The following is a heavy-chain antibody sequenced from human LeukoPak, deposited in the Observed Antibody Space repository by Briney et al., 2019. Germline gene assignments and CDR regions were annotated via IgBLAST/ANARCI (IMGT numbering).Heavy chain of an antibody. J-gene: IGHJ4*02. V-gene: IGHV4-39*01. CDR1: GGSISSSSNY. D-gene: IGHD3-22*01. CDR2: FYYSGST. CDR3: ARHYYDSSGYL. Sequence: SETLSLTCSVSGGSISSSSNYWGWIRQPPGKGLEWIGSFYYSGSTYYNPSLKSRVTISEDTSKNQFSLKLSSVTAADTAVYYCARHYYDSSGYLWGQGTLVTVSS.